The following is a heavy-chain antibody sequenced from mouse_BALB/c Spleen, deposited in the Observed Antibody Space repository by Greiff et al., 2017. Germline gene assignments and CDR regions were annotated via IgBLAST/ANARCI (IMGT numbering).Heavy chain of an antibody. D-gene: IGHD2-1*01. J-gene: IGHJ3*01. CDR3: ARWNGNSFAY. CDR1: GFTFSSYT. Sequence: EVMLVESGGGLMKPGGSLKLSCAASGFTFSSYTMSWVRQTPEKRLEWVATISSGGGNTYYPDSVKGRFTISRDNAKNNLYLQMSSLRSEDTALYYCARWNGNSFAYWGQGTLVTVSA. V-gene: IGHV5-9*03. CDR2: ISSGGGNT.